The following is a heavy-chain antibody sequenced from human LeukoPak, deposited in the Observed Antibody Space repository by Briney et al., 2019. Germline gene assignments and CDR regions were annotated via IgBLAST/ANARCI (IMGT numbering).Heavy chain of an antibody. D-gene: IGHD3-10*01. Sequence: SETLSLTCAVYGGSFSGYYWSWLRQPPGKGLEWIGEINHSGSTNYNPSLKSRVTISVDTSKNQFSLKLSAVAAADTAVYYCARGKSYYGSGRYYYYLDYWGQGTVVTVSS. CDR2: INHSGST. V-gene: IGHV4-34*01. J-gene: IGHJ4*02. CDR3: ARGKSYYGSGRYYYYLDY. CDR1: GGSFSGYY.